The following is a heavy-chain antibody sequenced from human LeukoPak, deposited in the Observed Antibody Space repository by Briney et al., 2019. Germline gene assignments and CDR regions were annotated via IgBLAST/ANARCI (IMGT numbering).Heavy chain of an antibody. J-gene: IGHJ5*02. CDR3: ARLRRDGYNFLYNWFDP. CDR2: IYYSGST. V-gene: IGHV4-59*08. Sequence: KPLETLSLTCTVSGGSISSYYWSWIRQPPGKGLEWIGYIYYSGSTNYNPSLKSRVTISVDTSKNQFSLKLSSVTAADTAVYYCARLRRDGYNFLYNWFDPWGQGTLVTVSS. D-gene: IGHD5-24*01. CDR1: GGSISSYY.